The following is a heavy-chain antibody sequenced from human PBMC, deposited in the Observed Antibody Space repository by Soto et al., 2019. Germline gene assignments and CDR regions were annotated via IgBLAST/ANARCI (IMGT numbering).Heavy chain of an antibody. V-gene: IGHV1-18*01. J-gene: IGHJ3*02. Sequence: GASVKVSCKASGYTFTSYGISWVRQAPGQGLEWMGWISTFNSDANYAQKFRGRVTMTTDTSTNTAYMELRSLRADDTAVYYCVRDFFPSGSSYIDTFDIWGQGTTVT. CDR1: GYTFTSYG. CDR2: ISTFNSDA. CDR3: VRDFFPSGSSYIDTFDI. D-gene: IGHD3-10*01.